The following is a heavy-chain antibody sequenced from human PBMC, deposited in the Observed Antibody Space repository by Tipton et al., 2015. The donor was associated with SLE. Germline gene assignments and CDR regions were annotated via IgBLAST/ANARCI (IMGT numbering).Heavy chain of an antibody. J-gene: IGHJ4*02. V-gene: IGHV3-48*03. CDR3: TIEYSSSDAFGF. CDR2: ISGSGTNK. CDR1: GFRFSSYE. D-gene: IGHD6-6*01. Sequence: GSLRLSCAASGFRFSSYEMNWVRQAPGKGLEWVSYISGSGTNKYYADSVKGRFTISRDNAKNSLYLQMNSLRAEDTALYYCTIEYSSSDAFGFWGQGTLVTVSS.